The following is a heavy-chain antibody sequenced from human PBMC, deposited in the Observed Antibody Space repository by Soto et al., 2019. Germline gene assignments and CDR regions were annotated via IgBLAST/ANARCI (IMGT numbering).Heavy chain of an antibody. V-gene: IGHV1-3*01. Sequence: GASVKVSCKASGYTFTTYVIHWVRQAPGQRLEWMGWINAGNGNTKYSQKFQGRVTITSDTSASTAYMELSSLRSEDTSVFYFARDITFGGVVGIFDYWGQGNLVTVSS. CDR3: ARDITFGGVVGIFDY. CDR2: INAGNGNT. D-gene: IGHD3-16*02. J-gene: IGHJ4*02. CDR1: GYTFTTYV.